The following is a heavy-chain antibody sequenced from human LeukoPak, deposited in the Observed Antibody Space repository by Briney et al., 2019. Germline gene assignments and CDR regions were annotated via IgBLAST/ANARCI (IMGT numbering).Heavy chain of an antibody. V-gene: IGHV4-30-4*08. CDR1: GGSISSGDYY. CDR2: IYYSGST. Sequence: PSETLSLTCTVSGGSISSGDYYWSWIRQPPGKGLEWIGYIYYSGSTYYNPSLKSRVTISVDTSKSQFSLKLSSVTATDTAVYYCARTYYYDSTNNWFDPWGQGTLVTVSS. J-gene: IGHJ5*02. D-gene: IGHD3-22*01. CDR3: ARTYYYDSTNNWFDP.